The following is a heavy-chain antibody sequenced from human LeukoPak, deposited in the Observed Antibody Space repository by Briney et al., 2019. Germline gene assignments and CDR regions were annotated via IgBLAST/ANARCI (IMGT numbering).Heavy chain of an antibody. Sequence: PGGSLRLSCAASAFTVSDNYMSWVRQAPGKGLEWVSVMYSRGDTYYADSVKGRFTFSRDISKNTLYLQMNGLRTEDTAMYYCARDAPQVPAAGVLASWGQGTLVTVSS. D-gene: IGHD6-13*01. CDR3: ARDAPQVPAAGVLAS. J-gene: IGHJ5*02. CDR1: AFTVSDNY. CDR2: MYSRGDT. V-gene: IGHV3-53*01.